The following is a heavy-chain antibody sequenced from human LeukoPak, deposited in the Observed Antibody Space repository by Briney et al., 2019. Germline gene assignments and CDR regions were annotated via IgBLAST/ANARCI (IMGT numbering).Heavy chain of an antibody. CDR1: GFTFSSYE. Sequence: GGSLRLSXAASGFTFSSYEMNWVRQASGKGLEWVSYISSSGSTIYYADSVKGRFTISRDSAKNSLYLQMNSLRAEDTAVYYCARGSSFGELSHWGQGTLVTVSS. CDR2: ISSSGSTI. J-gene: IGHJ4*02. V-gene: IGHV3-48*03. D-gene: IGHD3-10*01. CDR3: ARGSSFGELSH.